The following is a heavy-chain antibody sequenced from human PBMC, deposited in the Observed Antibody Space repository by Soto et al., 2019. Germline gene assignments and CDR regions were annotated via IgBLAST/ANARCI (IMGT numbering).Heavy chain of an antibody. CDR2: IYWDDDQ. CDR1: GFSLTTEGVA. D-gene: IGHD3-10*01. V-gene: IGHV2-5*05. CDR3: AHRDRASGGLFDY. J-gene: IGHJ4*02. Sequence: QITLKESGPPLVKPTQTLTLTCSFSGFSLTTEGVAVGWIRQSPGKALEWLSVIYWDDDQRSAKSLRSRLTIAKDTSKNQVVLTVANMEPLDTAMYYCAHRDRASGGLFDYWGQGILVTVSS.